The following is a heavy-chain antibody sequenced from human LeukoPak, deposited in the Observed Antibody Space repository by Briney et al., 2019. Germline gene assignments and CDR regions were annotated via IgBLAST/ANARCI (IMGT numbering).Heavy chain of an antibody. CDR3: AREGPNLYSSSWAPIPHYYYYGMGV. D-gene: IGHD6-13*01. J-gene: IGHJ6*02. V-gene: IGHV4-4*07. CDR1: GGSISSYY. Sequence: SETLSLTCTVSGGSISSYYWSWIRQPAGKGLEWIGRIYTSGSTNYNPSLKSRVTMSVDTSKNQFSLKLSSVTAADTAVYYCAREGPNLYSSSWAPIPHYYYYGMGVWGQGTTVTVSS. CDR2: IYTSGST.